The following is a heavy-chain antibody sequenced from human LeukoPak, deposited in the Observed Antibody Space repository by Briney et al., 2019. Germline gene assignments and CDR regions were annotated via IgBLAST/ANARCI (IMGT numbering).Heavy chain of an antibody. CDR1: GGSFSGYY. CDR3: ARSGAKDGDIDY. CDR2: IYYSGST. V-gene: IGHV4-34*01. D-gene: IGHD3-10*01. Sequence: SETLSLTCAVYGGSFSGYYWSWIRQPPGKGLEWIGSIYYSGSTYYNPSLKSRVTISVDTSKNQFSLKLSSVTAADTAVYYCARSGAKDGDIDYWGQGTLVTVPS. J-gene: IGHJ4*02.